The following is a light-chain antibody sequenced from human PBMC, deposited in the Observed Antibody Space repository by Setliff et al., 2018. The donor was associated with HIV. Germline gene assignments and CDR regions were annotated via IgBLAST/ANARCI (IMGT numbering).Light chain of an antibody. J-gene: IGLJ1*01. CDR1: SSDVGGYNF. CDR3: SSYAGSSFYV. CDR2: DAS. V-gene: IGLV2-8*01. Sequence: QSVLTQPPSASGSPGQSVTISCTGTSSDVGGYNFVSWYQHHPGNAPKLMIYDASKRPSGVPDRFSGSKSGNTASLTVSGLQAEDEADYYCSSYAGSSFYVFGTGTKV.